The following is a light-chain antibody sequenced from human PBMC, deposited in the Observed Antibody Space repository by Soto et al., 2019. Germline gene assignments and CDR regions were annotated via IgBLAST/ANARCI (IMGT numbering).Light chain of an antibody. CDR3: QQYDSWPLT. J-gene: IGKJ4*01. CDR1: QSVTPN. V-gene: IGKV3-15*01. CDR2: TAM. Sequence: IVMTQSPATLSVSPGERATLSCRASQSVTPNVAWDQQIPGQAPRLLFYTAMTRATGVPARFSANESGTEFTLTISGLQSEDFAVYYCQQYDSWPLTFGGGTRVEI.